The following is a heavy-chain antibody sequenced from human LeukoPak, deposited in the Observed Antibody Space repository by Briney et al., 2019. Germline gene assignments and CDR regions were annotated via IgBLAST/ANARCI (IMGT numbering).Heavy chain of an antibody. CDR2: IYTSGST. Sequence: SEPLSLTCTVSGGSISSGSYYWSWIRQPAGKGLEWIGRIYTSGSTNYNPSLKSRVTTSVDTSKNQFSLKLSSVTASHTAVYYCARGDYDQTLFQHWGQGTLVTVSS. CDR3: ARGDYDQTLFQH. V-gene: IGHV4-61*02. CDR1: GGSISSGSYY. J-gene: IGHJ1*01. D-gene: IGHD3-22*01.